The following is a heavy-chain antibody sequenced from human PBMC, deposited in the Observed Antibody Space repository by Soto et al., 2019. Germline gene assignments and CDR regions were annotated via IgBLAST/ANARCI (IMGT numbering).Heavy chain of an antibody. V-gene: IGHV3-74*01. CDR2: INSDGSST. J-gene: IGHJ6*02. Sequence: GGSLRLSCAASGFTFSSYWMHWVRQAPGKGLVWVSRINSDGSSTSYADSVKGRFTISRDNAKNTLYLQMNSLRAEDTAVYYCAGVHSSSSGVFYYYYGMDVWGQGTTVTVSS. CDR1: GFTFSSYW. CDR3: AGVHSSSSGVFYYYYGMDV. D-gene: IGHD6-6*01.